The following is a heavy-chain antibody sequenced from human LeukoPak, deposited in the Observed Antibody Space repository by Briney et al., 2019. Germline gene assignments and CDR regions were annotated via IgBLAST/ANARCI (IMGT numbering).Heavy chain of an antibody. CDR1: GGSISSYY. D-gene: IGHD6-19*01. J-gene: IGHJ5*02. V-gene: IGHV4-4*07. CDR2: IYTSGST. Sequence: SETLSLTCTVSGGSISSYYWSWIRQPAGKGLEWIGRIYTSGSTNYNPSLKSRVTMSVDTSKNQFSLKLSSVTTADTAVYYCARPAGTRGVNWFDPWGQGTLVTVSS. CDR3: ARPAGTRGVNWFDP.